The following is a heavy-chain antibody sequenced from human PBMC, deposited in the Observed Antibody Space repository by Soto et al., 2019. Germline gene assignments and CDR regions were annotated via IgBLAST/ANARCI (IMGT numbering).Heavy chain of an antibody. Sequence: QVQLAQSGAEVKKPGSSVNISCTASGVTFNNYTFTWVRRAPGQGLEWMGRVIPLLDASNYAGKFQDRVTISEDRSTITVYMELSGLRSDDSAIYYCASGKSQMSQGRMGFYYYIDVWGKGNKVTVSS. CDR2: VIPLLDAS. V-gene: IGHV1-69*08. CDR1: GVTFNNYT. J-gene: IGHJ6*03. D-gene: IGHD1-1*01. CDR3: ASGKSQMSQGRMGFYYYIDV.